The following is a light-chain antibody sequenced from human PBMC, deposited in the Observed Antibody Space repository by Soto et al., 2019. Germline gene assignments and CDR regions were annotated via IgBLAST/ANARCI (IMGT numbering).Light chain of an antibody. CDR1: SSDIGAYDY. J-gene: IGLJ1*01. V-gene: IGLV2-14*01. CDR3: FSVTTTSTHV. CDR2: EVN. Sequence: QSALTQPASLSGSPGQSITISCTGTSSDIGAYDYVSWFQQHPGKAPKLMISEVNNRPSGVSNRFSGSKSGNTAYLTISGLQVEDDAEYFGFSVTTTSTHVFGTGTKVTV.